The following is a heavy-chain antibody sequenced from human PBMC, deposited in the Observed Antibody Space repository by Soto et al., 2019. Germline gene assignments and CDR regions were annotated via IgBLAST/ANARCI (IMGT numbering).Heavy chain of an antibody. CDR3: AKKGLGSLATYCTTGDCHYAFDV. D-gene: IGHD2-8*01. CDR2: ISGGGDGT. V-gene: IGHV3-23*01. Sequence: EVQLLESGGGLVRPGGSLRLSCAASGFTFYNYAMNWVRQAPGKGLEWVSTISGGGDGTYYADSVKGRFTISRHNSRNTVYLPMNSLRAEDTAVYYCAKKGLGSLATYCTTGDCHYAFDVWGQGTLVTVSS. CDR1: GFTFYNYA. J-gene: IGHJ3*01.